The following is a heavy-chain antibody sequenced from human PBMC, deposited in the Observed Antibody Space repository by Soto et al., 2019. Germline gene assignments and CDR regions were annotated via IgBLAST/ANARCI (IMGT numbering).Heavy chain of an antibody. CDR2: ISAYNGNT. CDR3: ARGVDYDPLAPDFQH. V-gene: IGHV1-18*01. Sequence: GASVKVSCKASGYTFTSYGISWVRQAPGQGLEWMGWISAYNGNTNYAQKLQGRVTMTTDTSTSTAYMELRSLRSDDTAVYYCARGVDYDPLAPDFQHWGQGTLVTVSS. J-gene: IGHJ1*01. CDR1: GYTFTSYG. D-gene: IGHD3-16*01.